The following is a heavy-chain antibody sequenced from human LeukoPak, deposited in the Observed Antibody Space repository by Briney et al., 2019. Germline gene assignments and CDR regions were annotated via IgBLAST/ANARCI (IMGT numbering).Heavy chain of an antibody. CDR3: GAGGYYYYYMDV. Sequence: PGGSLRLSCAASGFTFSSYGMSWVRQAPGKGLEWVSGISSIDGSTYYADSVKGRFTISRDNSKNTLYLQMNSLRAEDTAVYYCGAGGYYYYYMDVWGKGTTVTVSS. CDR2: ISSIDGST. V-gene: IGHV3-23*01. CDR1: GFTFSSYG. J-gene: IGHJ6*03. D-gene: IGHD3-10*01.